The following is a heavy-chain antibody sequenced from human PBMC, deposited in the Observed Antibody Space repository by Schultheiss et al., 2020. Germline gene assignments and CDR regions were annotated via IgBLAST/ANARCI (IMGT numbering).Heavy chain of an antibody. V-gene: IGHV3-74*01. D-gene: IGHD3-9*01. J-gene: IGHJ6*02. CDR2: INSDGSST. CDR1: GFTFSSYW. CDR3: ARLDILTGYYNSIPLDYYYYGMDV. Sequence: GGSLRLSCAASGFTFSSYWMHWVRQAPGKGLVWVSRINSDGSSTSYADSVKGRFTISRDNAKNTLYLQMNSLRAEDTAVYYCARLDILTGYYNSIPLDYYYYGMDVWGQGTTVTVSS.